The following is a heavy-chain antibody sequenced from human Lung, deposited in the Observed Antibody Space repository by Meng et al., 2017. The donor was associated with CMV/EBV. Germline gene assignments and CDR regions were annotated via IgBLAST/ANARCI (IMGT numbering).Heavy chain of an antibody. V-gene: IGHV3-53*01. CDR2: IYSGGTT. J-gene: IGHJ6*02. CDR1: DFTVSSNY. Sequence: GGSLRLXXAASDFTVSSNYMSWVRQAPGKGLEWVSLIYSGGTTYYADSVKGRFTISRDNSKNTLYLQMNSLRAEDTAVYYCTRVFGTGSQRYGGYYGMDVWGQGTTVTVSS. CDR3: TRVFGTGSQRYGGYYGMDV. D-gene: IGHD3-10*01.